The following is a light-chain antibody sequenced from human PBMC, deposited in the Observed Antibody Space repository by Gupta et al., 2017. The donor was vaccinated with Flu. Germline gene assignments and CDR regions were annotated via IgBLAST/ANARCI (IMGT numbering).Light chain of an antibody. Sequence: DIEMTQSPSSLSASLGDRVTITCRASQSMSSYLNWYQQKPGKAPKLLIYAASSVQSGVPSRFSGSGSGTDFTLTISSLQPEDFATYYCQQSYSTPYTFGQGTKLEIK. J-gene: IGKJ2*01. CDR3: QQSYSTPYT. CDR2: AAS. CDR1: QSMSSY. V-gene: IGKV1-39*01.